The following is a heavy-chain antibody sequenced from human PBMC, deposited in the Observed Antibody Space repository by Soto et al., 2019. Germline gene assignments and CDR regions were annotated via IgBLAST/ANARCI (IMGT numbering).Heavy chain of an antibody. V-gene: IGHV3-30-3*01. Sequence: QVQLVESGGGVVQPGRSLRLSCAASGFTFSSYAMHWVRQAPGKGLEWVAVISYDGSNKYYADSVKGRFTISRDNSNNTLYLQMNSLRAEDTAVYYCARATYYYDSNPDYWGQGTLVTVSS. D-gene: IGHD3-22*01. CDR3: ARATYYYDSNPDY. CDR2: ISYDGSNK. J-gene: IGHJ4*02. CDR1: GFTFSSYA.